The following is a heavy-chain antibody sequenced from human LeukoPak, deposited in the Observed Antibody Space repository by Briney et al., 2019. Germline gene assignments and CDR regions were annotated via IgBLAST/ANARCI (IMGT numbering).Heavy chain of an antibody. CDR3: AKGGYSYGNNELYYFDY. Sequence: GGSLRLSCAASGFTFSSYGMHWVRQAPGKGLEWVAVISYDGSNKYYADSVKGRFTISRDNSKNTLYLQMNSLRAEDTAVYYCAKGGYSYGNNELYYFDYWGQGTLVTVSS. CDR2: ISYDGSNK. CDR1: GFTFSSYG. V-gene: IGHV3-30*18. J-gene: IGHJ4*02. D-gene: IGHD5-18*01.